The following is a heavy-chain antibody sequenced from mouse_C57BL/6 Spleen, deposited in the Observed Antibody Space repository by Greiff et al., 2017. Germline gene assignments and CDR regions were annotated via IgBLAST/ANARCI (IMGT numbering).Heavy chain of an antibody. D-gene: IGHD2-2*01. Sequence: DVMLVESGGGLVQPGGSLSLSCAASGFTFTDYYMSWVRQPPGKALEWLGFIRNKANGYTTEYSASVKGRFTISRDNSQSILYLQMNALRAEDSATYYCASSYGYDMGFAYWGQGTLVTVSA. J-gene: IGHJ3*01. CDR2: IRNKANGYTT. CDR1: GFTFTDYY. CDR3: ASSYGYDMGFAY. V-gene: IGHV7-3*01.